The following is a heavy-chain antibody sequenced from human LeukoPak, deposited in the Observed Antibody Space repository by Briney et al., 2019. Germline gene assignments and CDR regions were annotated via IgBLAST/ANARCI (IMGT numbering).Heavy chain of an antibody. CDR1: GGSISSSSTNC. Sequence: PSETLSLTCAVSGGSISSSSTNCWTWVRQPPGKGLEWIGEIYHTGNTNYNPSLKSRVTILVDKSKSQFSLKLSSVNAADTAVYYCARSGSYCHDHWGQGILVTVSS. J-gene: IGHJ4*02. D-gene: IGHD1-1*01. V-gene: IGHV4-4*02. CDR2: IYHTGNT. CDR3: ARSGSYCHDH.